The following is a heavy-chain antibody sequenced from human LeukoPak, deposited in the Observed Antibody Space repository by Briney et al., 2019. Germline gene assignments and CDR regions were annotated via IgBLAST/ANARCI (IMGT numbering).Heavy chain of an antibody. Sequence: PSETLSLTCTVSGGSISSYYWSWIRQPAGKGLEWIGRIYTSGSTNYNPSLKSRVTMSVDTSKNQFSLKLSSVTAADTAVYYCARDVFNYYDSSGYLAGTFDPWGQGTLVTVSS. CDR3: ARDVFNYYDSSGYLAGTFDP. CDR1: GGSISSYY. D-gene: IGHD3-22*01. CDR2: IYTSGST. J-gene: IGHJ5*02. V-gene: IGHV4-4*07.